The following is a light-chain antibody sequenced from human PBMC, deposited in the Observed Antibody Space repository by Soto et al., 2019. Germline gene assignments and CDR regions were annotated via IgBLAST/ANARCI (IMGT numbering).Light chain of an antibody. J-gene: IGKJ5*01. CDR1: QSVSSN. Sequence: EIVMTQSPATLSVSPGERATLSCRASQSVSSNLAWYQQKPGQAPRLLICGASTRATGIPDRFSGSGSGTDFTLTISSLEPEDFAVYYCQQRSNWPSITFGQGTRLEIK. CDR3: QQRSNWPSIT. V-gene: IGKV3-11*01. CDR2: GAS.